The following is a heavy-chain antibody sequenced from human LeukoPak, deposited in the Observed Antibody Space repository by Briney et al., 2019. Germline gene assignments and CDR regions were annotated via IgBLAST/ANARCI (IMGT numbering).Heavy chain of an antibody. J-gene: IGHJ4*02. CDR2: ISGSGGST. Sequence: GGSLRLSCAASGFTFSSYAMSWVRQAPGKGLEWVSAISGSGGSTYYADSVKGRFTISRDSSKNTLYLQMNSLRPEDTAVYYCAKIQGYYFDYWGQGTLVTVSS. CDR1: GFTFSSYA. CDR3: AKIQGYYFDY. V-gene: IGHV3-23*01. D-gene: IGHD5-18*01.